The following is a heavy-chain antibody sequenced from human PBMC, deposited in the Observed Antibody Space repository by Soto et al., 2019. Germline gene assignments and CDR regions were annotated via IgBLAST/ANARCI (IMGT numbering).Heavy chain of an antibody. CDR3: VSWVSQHFDY. CDR2: ISSDGANK. D-gene: IGHD2-8*01. CDR1: GFTFNSRSSHG. Sequence: GGSLRLSCAIFGFTFNSRSSHGMSWVRQAPGKGPEWVSTISSDGANKHYAESVKGRFTISKDTSRNTVDLHMNSLGAEDTAMYFCVSWVSQHFDYWGQGILVTVPS. J-gene: IGHJ4*02. V-gene: IGHV3-23*01.